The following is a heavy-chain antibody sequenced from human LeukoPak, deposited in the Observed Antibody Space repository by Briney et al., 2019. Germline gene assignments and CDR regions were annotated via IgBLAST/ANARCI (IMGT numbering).Heavy chain of an antibody. CDR3: ARDGTLVPGTIDY. CDR2: IWYDGSNK. V-gene: IGHV3-33*01. J-gene: IGHJ4*02. CDR1: GFTFSSYG. D-gene: IGHD1-7*01. Sequence: GGSLRLSCAASGFTFSSYGMHWVRQAPGKGLEWVAVIWYDGSNKYYADSVKGRFTISRDNSKNTLYLQMNSLRAEDTAVYYCARDGTLVPGTIDYWGQGTLVTVSS.